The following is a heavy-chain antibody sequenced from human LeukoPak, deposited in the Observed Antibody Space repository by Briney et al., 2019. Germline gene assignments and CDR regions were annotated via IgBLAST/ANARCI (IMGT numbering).Heavy chain of an antibody. Sequence: ASVKVSCKASGGTFTSSAISWVRQAPGQGLEWMGGIIPIFGTANYAQKLQGRVTMTTDTSSTTAYMELRSLRSDDTAMYYCARGLGVDDAFDIWGQGTMVTVSS. J-gene: IGHJ3*02. D-gene: IGHD1-26*01. CDR1: GGTFTSSA. V-gene: IGHV1-69*05. CDR3: ARGLGVDDAFDI. CDR2: IIPIFGTA.